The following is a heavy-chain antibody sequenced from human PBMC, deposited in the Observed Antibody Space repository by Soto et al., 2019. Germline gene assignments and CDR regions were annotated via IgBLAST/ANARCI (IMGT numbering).Heavy chain of an antibody. J-gene: IGHJ4*02. V-gene: IGHV3-9*01. CDR2: ISWNSGSI. CDR3: AKSRPQYSGSYYFDY. D-gene: IGHD1-26*01. Sequence: GGSLRLSCAASGFTFDDYAMHWVRQAPGKGLEWVSGISWNSGSIGYADSVKGRFTISRDNAKNSLYLQMNSLRAEDTALYYCAKSRPQYSGSYYFDYWGQGTLVTVSS. CDR1: GFTFDDYA.